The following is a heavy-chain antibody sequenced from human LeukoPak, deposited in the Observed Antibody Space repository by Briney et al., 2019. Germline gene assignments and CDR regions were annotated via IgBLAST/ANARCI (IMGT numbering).Heavy chain of an antibody. V-gene: IGHV1-69*13. J-gene: IGHJ4*02. CDR2: IIPIFGTA. D-gene: IGHD3-22*01. CDR1: GGTFSSYA. CDR3: ARGPTYYYDSSGYTTLGY. Sequence: ASVKVSCKASGGTFSSYAISWVRQAPGQGLEWMGGIIPIFGTANYAQKFQGRVTITADESTSTAYTELSSLRSEDTAVYYCARGPTYYYDSSGYTTLGYWGQGTLVTVSS.